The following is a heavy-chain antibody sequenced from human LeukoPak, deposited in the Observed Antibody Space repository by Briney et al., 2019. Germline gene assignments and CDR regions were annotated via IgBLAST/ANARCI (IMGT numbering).Heavy chain of an antibody. D-gene: IGHD2-2*02. CDR1: RGTFSRYA. V-gene: IGHV1-69*04. CDR3: ARGQPYCSSTSCSTYYYGMDV. Sequence: GSSVKVSCKASRGTFSRYAISSVRQAPGQRLEWMGRIIPILGIANYAQKFQGRVTITADKSTSTAYMELSSLRSEDTAVYYCARGQPYCSSTSCSTYYYGMDVWGQGTTVTVSS. J-gene: IGHJ6*02. CDR2: IIPILGIA.